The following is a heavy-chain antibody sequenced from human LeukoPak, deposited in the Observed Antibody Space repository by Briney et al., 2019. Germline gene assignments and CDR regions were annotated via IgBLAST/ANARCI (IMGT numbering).Heavy chain of an antibody. Sequence: PGGSLRLSCAASGFTFSSYEMTWVRQAPGKGLEWVSTISGSGTNTYHADSVKGRFTISRDNSKNTLYLQMNSLRAEDTAVYYCAKSLAAEAYYYDSSGYVNWGQGILVTVSS. CDR1: GFTFSSYE. J-gene: IGHJ4*02. CDR2: ISGSGTNT. V-gene: IGHV3-23*01. CDR3: AKSLAAEAYYYDSSGYVN. D-gene: IGHD3-22*01.